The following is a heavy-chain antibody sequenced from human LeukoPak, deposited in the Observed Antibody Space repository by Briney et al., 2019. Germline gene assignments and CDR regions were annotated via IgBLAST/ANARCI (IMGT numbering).Heavy chain of an antibody. D-gene: IGHD1-26*01. CDR1: GDSISSRSYY. V-gene: IGHV4-39*07. J-gene: IGHJ4*02. CDR2: INHSGST. CDR3: ARTSGTVVLRDFDY. Sequence: SETLSLTCSVSGDSISSRSYYWGWIRQPPGKGLEWIGEINHSGSTNYNPSLKSRVTISVDTSKNQFSLKLSSVTAADTAVYYCARTSGTVVLRDFDYWGQGTLVTVSS.